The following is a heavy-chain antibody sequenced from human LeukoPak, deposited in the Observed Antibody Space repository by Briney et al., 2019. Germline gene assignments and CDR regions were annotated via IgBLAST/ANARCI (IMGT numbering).Heavy chain of an antibody. J-gene: IGHJ4*02. D-gene: IGHD6-13*01. CDR1: GYTFTSYP. CDR2: INTGNGNT. CDR3: ARDDSSRDLY. Sequence: ASVKVSCKASGYTFTSYPMHWVRQAPGQRLEWMGWINTGNGNTKYSQKFQGRVTITRDTSASTAYMELSSLRSEATAMYYCARDDSSRDLYWGQGTLVTVSS. V-gene: IGHV1-3*04.